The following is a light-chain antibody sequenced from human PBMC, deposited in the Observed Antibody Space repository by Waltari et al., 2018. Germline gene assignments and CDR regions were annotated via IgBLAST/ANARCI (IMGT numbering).Light chain of an antibody. CDR3: QQYNSFPLT. J-gene: IGKJ4*01. CDR2: ATS. Sequence: DIQVTQSPSSLSASVGDRVTITCRASQGITRWLAWYQQKPEEAPKSLIYATSSLQSGVPSRFSGSGSGTDFTLTINNLHPEDFATYYCQQYNSFPLTFGGGTKVEIK. V-gene: IGKV1D-16*01. CDR1: QGITRW.